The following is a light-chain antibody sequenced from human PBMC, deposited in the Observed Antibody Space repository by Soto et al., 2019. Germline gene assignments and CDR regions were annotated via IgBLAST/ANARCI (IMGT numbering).Light chain of an antibody. V-gene: IGKV1-5*01. J-gene: IGKJ1*01. CDR3: QQYNSEPWT. CDR1: QNIETW. Sequence: DIQMTQSPSALSGSVGDRVTITCRASQNIETWLAWYQQAPGKAPELLIYDASTLKTGVPSRFSGSGSGTEFTLTIGSLQPDDYATYYCQQYNSEPWTFGQGTKVDIK. CDR2: DAS.